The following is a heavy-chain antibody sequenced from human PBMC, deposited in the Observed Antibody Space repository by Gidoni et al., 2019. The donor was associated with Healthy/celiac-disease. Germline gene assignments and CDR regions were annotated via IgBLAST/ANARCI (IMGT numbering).Heavy chain of an antibody. CDR1: GGSISSGGYS. D-gene: IGHD6-6*01. J-gene: IGHJ6*02. CDR2: IYHSGST. CDR3: ARGIAARPEGYYYYGMDV. Sequence: QLQLQESGSGLVKPSQTLSLTCAVSGGSISSGGYSWSWIRQPPGKGLEWIGYIYHSGSTYYNPSLKSRVTISVDRSKNQFSLKLSSVTAADTAVYYCARGIAARPEGYYYYGMDVWGQGTTVTVSS. V-gene: IGHV4-30-2*01.